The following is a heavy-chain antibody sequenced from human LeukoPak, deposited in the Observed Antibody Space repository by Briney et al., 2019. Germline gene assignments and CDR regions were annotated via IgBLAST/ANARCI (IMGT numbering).Heavy chain of an antibody. J-gene: IGHJ4*02. V-gene: IGHV4-31*03. Sequence: SETLTLTCTVSGGSISSGAYYWSWIRQHPGKGLEWIGYIYYSGSTYYNPSLKSRVTISVDTSKNQFSLKLSSVTAADTAVYYCARGGNYALFDYWGQGTLVTVSS. D-gene: IGHD4-11*01. CDR2: IYYSGST. CDR3: ARGGNYALFDY. CDR1: GGSISSGAYY.